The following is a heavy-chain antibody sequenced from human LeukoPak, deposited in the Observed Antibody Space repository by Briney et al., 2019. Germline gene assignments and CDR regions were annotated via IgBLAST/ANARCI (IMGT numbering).Heavy chain of an antibody. CDR3: AKDYDSSVYYFDY. J-gene: IGHJ4*02. CDR1: GFTSSSYG. Sequence: GGSLRLSCAASGFTSSSYGMHWVRQAPGKGLEWVAVISYDGSNKYYADSVKGRFTLSRDNSKNTLYLQMNGLRAEDTAVYFCAKDYDSSVYYFDYCGQGTLVTVSS. D-gene: IGHD3-22*01. V-gene: IGHV3-30*18. CDR2: ISYDGSNK.